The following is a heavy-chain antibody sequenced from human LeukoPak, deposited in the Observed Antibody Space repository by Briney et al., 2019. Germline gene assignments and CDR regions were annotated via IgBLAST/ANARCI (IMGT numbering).Heavy chain of an antibody. D-gene: IGHD5-18*01. V-gene: IGHV4-34*01. CDR3: ARGRYRYSYGYLDY. CDR2: INYSGTT. J-gene: IGHJ4*02. CDR1: GGSYCGYY. Sequence: SETLPLTFAVCGGSYCGYYWSGLRQPPGRGLNWIGQINYSGTTNYNPSLKSRVTISVDTSKNQFSLKLSSVTAADTAVYYCARGRYRYSYGYLDYWGQGTLVTVSS.